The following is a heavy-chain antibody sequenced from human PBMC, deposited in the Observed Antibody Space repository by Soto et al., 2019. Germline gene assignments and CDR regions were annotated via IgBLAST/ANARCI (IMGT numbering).Heavy chain of an antibody. CDR1: GFTFSRFS. CDR2: ISDSSTST. J-gene: IGHJ5*02. Sequence: EVQLLESGGGLVQPGGSLRLSCAASGFTFSRFSMSWVRQAPGKGLEWVSGISDSSTSTYYADFVKGRFTISRDNSKNTLYLQMNSLRVEDTAVYFCAKGASFWSLDWFDPWGQGTLVTVSS. V-gene: IGHV3-23*01. CDR3: AKGASFWSLDWFDP. D-gene: IGHD3-3*01.